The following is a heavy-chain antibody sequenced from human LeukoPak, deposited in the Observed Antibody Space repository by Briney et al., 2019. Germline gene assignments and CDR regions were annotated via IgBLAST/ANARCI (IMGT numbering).Heavy chain of an antibody. CDR2: IYHSGST. J-gene: IGHJ5*02. Sequence: SETLSLTCTVSAYSISSGYYWGWIRQPPGKGLDWIGSIYHSGSTYYNPSLKSRVTISVDTSKNQFSLKLSSVTAADTAVYYCARERGMWFGELLYSWFDPWGQGTLVTVSS. CDR3: ARERGMWFGELLYSWFDP. CDR1: AYSISSGYY. D-gene: IGHD3-10*01. V-gene: IGHV4-38-2*02.